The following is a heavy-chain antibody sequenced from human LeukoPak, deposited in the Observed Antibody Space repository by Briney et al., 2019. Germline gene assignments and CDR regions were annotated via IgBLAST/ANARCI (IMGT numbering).Heavy chain of an antibody. V-gene: IGHV4-4*08. D-gene: IGHD6-6*01. J-gene: IGHJ5*02. CDR3: ARGRQLVGKTNRFDP. CDR1: GGSISSYY. CDR2: IYTSGST. Sequence: SETLSLTCTVSGGSISSYYWSWIRQPPGKGLEWIGRIYTSGSTNYNPSLKSRVTISVDTSKNQFSLKLSSVTAADTAVYYCARGRQLVGKTNRFDPWGQGTLVTVSS.